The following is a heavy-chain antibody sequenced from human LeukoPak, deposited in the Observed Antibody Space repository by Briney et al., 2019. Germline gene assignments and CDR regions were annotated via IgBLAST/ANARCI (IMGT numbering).Heavy chain of an antibody. CDR3: ARGGAARLHFQN. CDR2: IYNSGST. D-gene: IGHD6-6*01. CDR1: GGSISIYY. V-gene: IGHV4-59*01. J-gene: IGHJ1*01. Sequence: SETLSLTCTVSGGSISIYYWSWIRQPPGKGLEWIGYIYNSGSTNYNPSLQSRVTISVDTSKNQFSLNLNSVTAADTAVYYCARGGAARLHFQNWGQGTLVTVSS.